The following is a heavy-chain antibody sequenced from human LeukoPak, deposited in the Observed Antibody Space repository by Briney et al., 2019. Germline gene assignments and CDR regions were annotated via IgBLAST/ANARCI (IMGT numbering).Heavy chain of an antibody. Sequence: GGSLRLSCAGSGFTFSSYGMSWVRQAPGKGLEWVSCIRGSGTSTYYADSVKGRFTISRDNSKNTLYLQMNSLRAEDTAVYYCAKVTYGSGTYGAFDYWGQGTLVTVSS. CDR3: AKVTYGSGTYGAFDY. CDR1: GFTFSSYG. V-gene: IGHV3-23*01. J-gene: IGHJ4*02. CDR2: IRGSGTST. D-gene: IGHD3-10*01.